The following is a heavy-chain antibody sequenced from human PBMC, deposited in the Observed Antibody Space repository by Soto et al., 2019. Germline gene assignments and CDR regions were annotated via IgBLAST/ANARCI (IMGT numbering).Heavy chain of an antibody. CDR2: IKQDGSEK. V-gene: IGHV3-7*02. J-gene: IGHJ4*02. Sequence: GGSLRLSCAAPGFTFGSYWMSWVRQAPGKGLEWVANIKQDGSEKYYVDSVKGRFTISRDNAKNSLYLQMNSLRAEDTAVYYCARVRPHYDFWIGYSLPPPDYWGQGTLVTGSS. CDR1: GFTFGSYW. CDR3: ARVRPHYDFWIGYSLPPPDY. D-gene: IGHD3-3*01.